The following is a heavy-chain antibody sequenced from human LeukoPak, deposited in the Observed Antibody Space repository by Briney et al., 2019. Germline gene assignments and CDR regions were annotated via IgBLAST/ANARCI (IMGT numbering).Heavy chain of an antibody. CDR1: GYTFTGYY. V-gene: IGHV1-2*02. J-gene: IGHJ3*02. CDR2: INPNSGGT. D-gene: IGHD3-22*01. Sequence: ALVKVSCKASGYTFTGYYMHWVRQAPGQGLEWMGWINPNSGGTNYAQKFQGRVTMTSDTSISTAYMELSRLRSDDTPVCYCARSRDVMIVAINDAFDNWGQGTMVTVSS. CDR3: ARSRDVMIVAINDAFDN.